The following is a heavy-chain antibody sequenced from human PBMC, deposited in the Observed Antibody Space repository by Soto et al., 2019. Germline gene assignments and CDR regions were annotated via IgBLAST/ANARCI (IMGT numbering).Heavy chain of an antibody. CDR2: ISYDGSNK. CDR3: AKDRGSYYYYYYGMDV. Sequence: AGGSLRLSCAASGFTFSSYGMHWVRQAPGKGLEWVAVISYDGSNKYYADSVKGRFTISRDNSKNTLYLQMNSLRAEDTAVYYCAKDRGSYYYYYYGMDVWGQGTTVTVSS. CDR1: GFTFSSYG. V-gene: IGHV3-30*18. J-gene: IGHJ6*02. D-gene: IGHD1-26*01.